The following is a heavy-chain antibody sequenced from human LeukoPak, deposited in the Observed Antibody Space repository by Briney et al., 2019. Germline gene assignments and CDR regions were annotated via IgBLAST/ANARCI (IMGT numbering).Heavy chain of an antibody. CDR1: GFTFSSYA. Sequence: GGSLRLSCAASGFTFSSYAMSWVRQAPGKGLEWVSAVSGSGGSTYYADSVKGRFTISRDNSKNTLYLQMNSLRAEDTAVYYCAKTGAKGGSYFDYYYGMDVWGQGTTVTVSS. CDR3: AKTGAKGGSYFDYYYGMDV. J-gene: IGHJ6*02. V-gene: IGHV3-23*01. D-gene: IGHD1-26*01. CDR2: VSGSGGST.